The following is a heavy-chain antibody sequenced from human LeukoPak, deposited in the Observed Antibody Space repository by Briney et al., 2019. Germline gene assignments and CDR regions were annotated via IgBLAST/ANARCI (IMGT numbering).Heavy chain of an antibody. Sequence: GGSLRLSCAASGFTFSSYGMHWVRQAPGKGLEWVAFIRYDESTKFYADSVKGRFTISRDNSKTTLYLQMNSLRAEDTAVYYCVKSRGRYDNSGWRTFDYWGQGTLVTVSS. CDR1: GFTFSSYG. V-gene: IGHV3-30*02. CDR3: VKSRGRYDNSGWRTFDY. J-gene: IGHJ4*02. D-gene: IGHD6-19*01. CDR2: IRYDESTK.